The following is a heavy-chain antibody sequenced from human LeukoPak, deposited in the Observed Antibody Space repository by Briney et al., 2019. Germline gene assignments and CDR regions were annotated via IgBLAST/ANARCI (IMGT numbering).Heavy chain of an antibody. CDR3: ARHGSNWYEKDYFDY. D-gene: IGHD6-13*01. J-gene: IGHJ4*02. CDR2: IYYSGST. V-gene: IGHV4-59*08. CDR1: GGSISSYY. Sequence: SETLSLTCTVSGGSISSYYWSWIRQPPGKGLEWIGYIYYSGSTNYNPSLKSRVTISVDTSKNQFSLKLSSVTAADTALYYCARHGSNWYEKDYFDYWGQGTLVTVSS.